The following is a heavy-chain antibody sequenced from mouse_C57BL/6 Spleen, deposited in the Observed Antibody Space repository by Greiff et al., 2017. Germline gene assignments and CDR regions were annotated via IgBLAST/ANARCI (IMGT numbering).Heavy chain of an antibody. J-gene: IGHJ2*01. D-gene: IGHD1-1*01. V-gene: IGHV1-54*01. CDR1: GYAFTNYL. CDR3: ARWDYYGSSYDD. Sequence: VQLQQSGAELVRPGTSVKVSCKASGYAFTNYLIAWVKQRPGQGLEWIGVINPGSGGTNYNEKFKGKATLTADKSSSTAYMQLSSLTSEDSAVYFCARWDYYGSSYDDWGQGTTLPVSS. CDR2: INPGSGGT.